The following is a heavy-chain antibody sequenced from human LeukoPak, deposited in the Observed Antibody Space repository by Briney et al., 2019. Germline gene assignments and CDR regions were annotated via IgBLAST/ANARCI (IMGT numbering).Heavy chain of an antibody. CDR3: AKALYGDYGRFDY. Sequence: GGSLGLSCAASGFTFSTYAMSWVRQAPGKGLDWVSTISDGGSDTHYADSVKGRFTISRDDSKNTLYLQMNSLRAEDTAVYYCAKALYGDYGRFDYWGQGTLVTVSS. D-gene: IGHD4-17*01. V-gene: IGHV3-23*01. CDR1: GFTFSTYA. CDR2: ISDGGSDT. J-gene: IGHJ4*02.